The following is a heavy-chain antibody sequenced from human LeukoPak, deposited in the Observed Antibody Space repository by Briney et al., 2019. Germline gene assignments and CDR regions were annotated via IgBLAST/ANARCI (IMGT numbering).Heavy chain of an antibody. D-gene: IGHD1-7*01. CDR3: ARVNGITGTGYWFDP. CDR2: INHSGST. V-gene: IGHV4-34*01. Sequence: SETLSLTCAVYGGSFSGYYWSWIRQPPGKGLEWIGEINHSGSTNYNPSLKSRVTISVDTSKNKFSLKLSSVTAADKAVYYCARVNGITGTGYWFDPWGQGTLVTVSS. J-gene: IGHJ5*02. CDR1: GGSFSGYY.